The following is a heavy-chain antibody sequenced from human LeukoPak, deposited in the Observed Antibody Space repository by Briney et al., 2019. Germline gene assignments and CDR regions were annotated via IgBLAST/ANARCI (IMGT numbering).Heavy chain of an antibody. CDR3: ARGYDFWSGYHQDGMDV. CDR1: GYTFTSYD. Sequence: ASVKVSCKASGYTFTSYDINWVRQATGQGLEWMGWMNPDSGNTGYAQKFQGRVTMTRNTSINTAYMELSSLRSEDTAVYYCARGYDFWSGYHQDGMDVWGQGTTVTVSS. D-gene: IGHD3-3*01. V-gene: IGHV1-8*01. J-gene: IGHJ6*02. CDR2: MNPDSGNT.